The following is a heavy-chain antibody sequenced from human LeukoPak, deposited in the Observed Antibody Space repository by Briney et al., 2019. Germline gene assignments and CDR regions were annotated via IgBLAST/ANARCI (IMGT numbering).Heavy chain of an antibody. CDR1: GYTFTGYY. J-gene: IGHJ3*02. CDR3: ARLYSSGFDAFDI. Sequence: ASVKVSCKASGYTFTGYYMHWVRQAPGQGLEWMGWINPNSGGTNYAQKFQGRVTMTRDTSISTAYMELSRLRSDDTAVYYCARLYSSGFDAFDIWGQVTMVTVSS. V-gene: IGHV1-2*02. D-gene: IGHD6-19*01. CDR2: INPNSGGT.